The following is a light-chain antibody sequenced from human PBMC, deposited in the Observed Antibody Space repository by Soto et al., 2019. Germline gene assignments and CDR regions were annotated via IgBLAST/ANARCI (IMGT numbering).Light chain of an antibody. J-gene: IGKJ2*01. CDR3: QLYGSSPPYT. CDR1: QSVSSSY. V-gene: IGKV3-20*01. Sequence: EIVLTQSPGTLSLSPGERATLSCRASQSVSSSYLAWYQQKPGQAPRLLIYGASSRATGIPDRFSGSGSGTDVTLTISLLEPEDFAVYYCQLYGSSPPYTFGQGNKLEI. CDR2: GAS.